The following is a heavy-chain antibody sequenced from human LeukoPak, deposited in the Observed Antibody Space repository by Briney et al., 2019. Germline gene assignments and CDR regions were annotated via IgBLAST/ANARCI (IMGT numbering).Heavy chain of an antibody. J-gene: IGHJ5*02. V-gene: IGHV1-2*02. CDR2: INPNSGDT. Sequence: GASVKVSCKASGYTFTGYYMHWVRQAPGQGLEWMGWINPNSGDTNYAQKFQGRVTMTRNTSISTAYMEMSSLRYEDTAVYYCARALGPAGYRWWFDPWGQGTLVTVSS. D-gene: IGHD2-2*01. CDR3: ARALGPAGYRWWFDP. CDR1: GYTFTGYY.